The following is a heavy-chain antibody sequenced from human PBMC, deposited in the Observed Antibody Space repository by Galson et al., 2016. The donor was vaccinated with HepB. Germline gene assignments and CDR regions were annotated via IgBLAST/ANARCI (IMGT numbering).Heavy chain of an antibody. D-gene: IGHD4-11*01. CDR1: GGPISSGNYY. J-gene: IGHJ5*02. CDR2: ISYSGTT. Sequence: TLSLTCTVAGGPISSGNYYWSWIRQHPEKGLEWIGYISYSGTTYYNPSLKSRFTISVDRSKNQFSLMLRSVTVADTAVYFCARATTTVSAWFDPWGQGTLVTVSS. CDR3: ARATTTVSAWFDP. V-gene: IGHV4-31*03.